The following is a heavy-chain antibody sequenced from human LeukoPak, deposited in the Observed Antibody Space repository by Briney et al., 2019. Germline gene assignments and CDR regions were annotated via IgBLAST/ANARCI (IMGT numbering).Heavy chain of an antibody. CDR1: GFSFSNCA. J-gene: IGHJ6*02. Sequence: GGSLRLSCAASGFSFSNCAMHWVRQAPGKGLEWVAVISYDGSNKKYADSVKGRFTISGDNSKNTLYLQMNSLRAEDTAVFYCARDLKNYYGSGDYYYGMDVWGQGTTVTVSS. CDR2: ISYDGSNK. D-gene: IGHD3-10*01. V-gene: IGHV3-30-3*01. CDR3: ARDLKNYYGSGDYYYGMDV.